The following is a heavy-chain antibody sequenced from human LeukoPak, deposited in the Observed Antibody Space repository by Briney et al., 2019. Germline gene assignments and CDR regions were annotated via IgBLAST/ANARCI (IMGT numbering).Heavy chain of an antibody. CDR1: GGSISSSSYY. J-gene: IGHJ4*02. Sequence: SETLSLTCTVSGGSISSSSYYWGWIRQPPGKGLEWIGSIYYSGITNYNPSLKSRVTISVDTSKNQFSLNLNFVTAADTAVYYCASGTRYYYDTTGYYYFTLWGRGALVTVSS. V-gene: IGHV4-39*07. CDR2: IYYSGIT. D-gene: IGHD3-22*01. CDR3: ASGTRYYYDTTGYYYFTL.